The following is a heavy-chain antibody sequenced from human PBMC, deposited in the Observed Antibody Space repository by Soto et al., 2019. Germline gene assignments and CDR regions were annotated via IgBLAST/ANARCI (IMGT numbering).Heavy chain of an antibody. Sequence: QVQLEESGGGVVQPGRSPRLSCAASGFTFSSYGMHWVRQAPGKGLEWVAVIWYDENNKYYADSVKGRFTISRDNSKNTVYLQMNSLRAEDTAVYYCARDKGGGAVVPDYWGQGTLVTASS. CDR3: ARDKGGGAVVPDY. D-gene: IGHD6-19*01. CDR1: GFTFSSYG. J-gene: IGHJ4*02. V-gene: IGHV3-33*01. CDR2: IWYDENNK.